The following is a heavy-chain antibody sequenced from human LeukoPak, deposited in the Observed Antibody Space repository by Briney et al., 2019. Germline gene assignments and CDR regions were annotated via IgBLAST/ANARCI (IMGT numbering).Heavy chain of an antibody. Sequence: ASVKVSCRASGYTFTGYYMHWVRQAPGQGLEWMGWINPNSGGTNYAQKFQGRVTMTRDTSISTAYMELSRLRSDGTAVYYCVKGSLGGFVDYWGQGTLVTVSS. V-gene: IGHV1-2*02. J-gene: IGHJ4*02. CDR2: INPNSGGT. CDR3: VKGSLGGFVDY. D-gene: IGHD1-26*01. CDR1: GYTFTGYY.